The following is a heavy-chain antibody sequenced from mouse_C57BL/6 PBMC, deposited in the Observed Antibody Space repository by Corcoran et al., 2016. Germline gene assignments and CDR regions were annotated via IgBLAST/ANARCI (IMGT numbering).Heavy chain of an antibody. CDR2: IDPEDGDT. V-gene: IGHV14-1*01. Sequence: EVQLQQSGAELVRPGASVKLSCTASGFNIKDYYMHWVKQRPEQGLEWIGRIDPEDGDTEYAPKFQGKATMTADTSSNTAYLQLSSLTSEDTAVYYCTTDYGSSYPHAMDDWGQGTSVTVSS. CDR1: GFNIKDYY. J-gene: IGHJ4*01. D-gene: IGHD1-1*01. CDR3: TTDYGSSYPHAMDD.